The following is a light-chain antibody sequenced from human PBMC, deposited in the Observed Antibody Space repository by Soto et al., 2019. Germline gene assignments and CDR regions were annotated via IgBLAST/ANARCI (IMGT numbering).Light chain of an antibody. CDR1: YSVLHNNGYYY. V-gene: IGKV2-28*01. J-gene: IGKJ4*01. CDR2: SGS. CDR3: MRDRQTRT. Sequence: STLSFPFTPAEPVSISCTFSYSVLHNNGYYYMGWYLQKPGQSPQLLIYSGSYRASGVPERCSSSGGRADSTLISSIVEAEYAAVYYYMRDRQTRTFGEGTKVDIK.